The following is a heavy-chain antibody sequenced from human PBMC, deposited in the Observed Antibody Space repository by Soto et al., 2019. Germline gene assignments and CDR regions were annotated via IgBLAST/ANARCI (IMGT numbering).Heavy chain of an antibody. Sequence: QLQLQESGPGLVKPSETLSLTCTVSGGSISSSSYYWGWIRQPPGKGLEWIGSIYYSGSTYYNPSLNSRVTISVDTSKNQFSLKLSSVTAADTAVYYCARQTGYYYDSSGYSSPGDFDYWGQGTLVTVSS. CDR1: GGSISSSSYY. CDR3: ARQTGYYYDSSGYSSPGDFDY. D-gene: IGHD3-22*01. CDR2: IYYSGST. J-gene: IGHJ4*02. V-gene: IGHV4-39*01.